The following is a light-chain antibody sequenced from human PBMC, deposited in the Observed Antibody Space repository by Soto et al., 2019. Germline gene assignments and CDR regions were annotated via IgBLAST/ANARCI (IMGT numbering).Light chain of an antibody. CDR2: AAS. CDR1: QSINSY. V-gene: IGKV1-39*01. J-gene: IGKJ1*01. CDR3: PERYSTLWT. Sequence: IPMTQKRSSLSAPVGDRVTITCRASQSINSYLNWYQQKPGKAPKLLIYAASSLQSGVPSRFSGSGSGTDFTLTISSLQPEDVATYCCPERYSTLWTSG.